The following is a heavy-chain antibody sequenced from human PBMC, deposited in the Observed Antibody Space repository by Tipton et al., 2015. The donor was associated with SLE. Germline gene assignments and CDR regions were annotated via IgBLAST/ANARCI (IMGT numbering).Heavy chain of an antibody. V-gene: IGHV4-4*02. Sequence: SLRLSCAVSGGSIRSSNWWSWVRQPPGKGLEWIGEIHHSGSTNSNPSLKSRVTISVDKSKNQFSLKLSSVTVADTAVYYCAGGFYYGSGTFSDFEYWGQGTVLTVS. D-gene: IGHD3-10*01. J-gene: IGHJ4*02. CDR1: GGSIRSSNW. CDR2: IHHSGST. CDR3: AGGFYYGSGTFSDFEY.